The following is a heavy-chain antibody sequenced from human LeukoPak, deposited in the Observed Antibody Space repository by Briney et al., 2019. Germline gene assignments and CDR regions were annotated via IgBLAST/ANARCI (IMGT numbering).Heavy chain of an antibody. Sequence: PSETLSLTCTVSGGSISSYYWSWIRQPPGKGLEWIGEINHSGSTNYNPSLKSRVTTSVDTSKNQFSLKLSSVTAADAAVYYCAKSSTRAYFDYWGQGTLVTVSS. CDR2: INHSGST. CDR3: AKSSTRAYFDY. CDR1: GGSISSYY. D-gene: IGHD6-13*01. J-gene: IGHJ4*02. V-gene: IGHV4-34*01.